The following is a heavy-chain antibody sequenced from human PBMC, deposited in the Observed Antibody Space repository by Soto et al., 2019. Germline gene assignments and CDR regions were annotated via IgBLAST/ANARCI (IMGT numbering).Heavy chain of an antibody. CDR2: INSDGSST. V-gene: IGHV3-74*01. Sequence: GGSLRLSCAASGFTFSSYWMHWVRQAPGKGRVWVSRINSDGSSTSYADSVKGRFTIARDNAKNTLYLQMNSLRAEDTAVYYCARGWNYYGMDVWGQGTTVTVS. D-gene: IGHD3-3*01. CDR1: GFTFSSYW. J-gene: IGHJ6*02. CDR3: ARGWNYYGMDV.